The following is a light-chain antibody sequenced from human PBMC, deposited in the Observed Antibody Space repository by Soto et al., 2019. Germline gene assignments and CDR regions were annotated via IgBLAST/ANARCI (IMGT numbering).Light chain of an antibody. CDR2: DAS. Sequence: DIQMTQSPSTLSASVGDRVTITCRASQRISSWLAWYQQKPGKAPKLLIYDASSLESWVPSRFSGSGSGTEFTLTISSLQPDDFATYYCQQYTSYGIYTFGQGTKLELK. CDR1: QRISSW. CDR3: QQYTSYGIYT. J-gene: IGKJ2*01. V-gene: IGKV1-5*01.